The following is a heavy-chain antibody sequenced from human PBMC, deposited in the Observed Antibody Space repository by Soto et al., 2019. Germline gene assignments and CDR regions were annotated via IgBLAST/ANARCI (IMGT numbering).Heavy chain of an antibody. CDR1: GFSLSTSGVG. Sequence: QITLKESGPTLVKPTQTLTLTCTFSGFSLSTSGVGVGWIRQPPGKALEWLALIYWDDDKRYSPSLKSRLTVTKDTSKNQVVLTMTTMDPVDTATYYCAHGWFGELLSYNWFDPWGQGPLVTVSS. CDR3: AHGWFGELLSYNWFDP. D-gene: IGHD3-10*01. V-gene: IGHV2-5*02. CDR2: IYWDDDK. J-gene: IGHJ5*02.